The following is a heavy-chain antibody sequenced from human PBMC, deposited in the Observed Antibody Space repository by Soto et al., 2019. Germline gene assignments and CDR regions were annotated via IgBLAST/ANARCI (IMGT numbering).Heavy chain of an antibody. CDR3: ARDPPNDKTQLDYGMDV. CDR2: ISARGGST. J-gene: IGHJ6*02. V-gene: IGHV3-23*01. D-gene: IGHD2-2*01. Sequence: PGGSLRLSCAVSGFTFSSYTMNWVRQAPGKGLEWVSLISARGGSTYYADSVKGRFTISRDNSKNTLYLQMNSLRAEDTGVYYCARDPPNDKTQLDYGMDVWGQGTAVTVSS. CDR1: GFTFSSYT.